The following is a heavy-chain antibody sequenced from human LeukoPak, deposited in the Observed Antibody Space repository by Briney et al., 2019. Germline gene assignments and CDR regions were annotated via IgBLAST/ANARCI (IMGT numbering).Heavy chain of an antibody. CDR3: ASPLRIAAAGTSSYYYMDV. CDR1: GGSISSSSYY. J-gene: IGHJ6*03. CDR2: IYYSGST. V-gene: IGHV4-39*07. D-gene: IGHD6-13*01. Sequence: SETLSLTCTVSGGSISSSSYYWGWIRQPPGKGLEWIGSIYYSGSTYYNPSLKSRVTISVDTSKNQFSLKLSSVTAADTAVYYCASPLRIAAAGTSSYYYMDVWGKGTTVTVSS.